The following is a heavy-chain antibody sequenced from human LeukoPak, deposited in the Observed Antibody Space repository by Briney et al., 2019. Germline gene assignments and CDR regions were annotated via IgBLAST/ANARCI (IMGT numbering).Heavy chain of an antibody. V-gene: IGHV4-34*01. D-gene: IGHD3-22*01. Sequence: SETLSLTCAVYGGSFSGYYWSWIRQPPGKGLEWIGEINHSGSTNYNPSLKSRVTISVDTSKNQFSLKLSSVTAADTAVNYCARGSSQYYDSSGYYPLFDYWGQGTLVTVSS. CDR1: GGSFSGYY. J-gene: IGHJ4*02. CDR2: INHSGST. CDR3: ARGSSQYYDSSGYYPLFDY.